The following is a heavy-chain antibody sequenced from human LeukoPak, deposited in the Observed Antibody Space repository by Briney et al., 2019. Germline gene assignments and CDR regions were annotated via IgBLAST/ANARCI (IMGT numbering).Heavy chain of an antibody. CDR2: IYPRDGST. J-gene: IGHJ6*02. Sequence: GASVKVSCKASGYTFTSNYIHWVRQAPGQGLEWMGMIYPRDGSTSYAQKFQGRVTVTRDTSTSTVHMELSRLRSDDTAVYYCARVVGGYSYGLAYYYYGMDVWGQGTTVTVSS. CDR1: GYTFTSNY. V-gene: IGHV1-46*01. CDR3: ARVVGGYSYGLAYYYYGMDV. D-gene: IGHD5-18*01.